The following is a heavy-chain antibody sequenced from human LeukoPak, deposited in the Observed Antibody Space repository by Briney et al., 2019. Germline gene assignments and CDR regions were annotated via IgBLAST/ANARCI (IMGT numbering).Heavy chain of an antibody. CDR2: ISSSSSYI. V-gene: IGHV3-21*01. Sequence: GGSLRLSCAASGFTFSSYSMNWVRQAPGKGLEWVSSISSSSSYIYYADSVKGRFTISRDNAKNSLYLQMNSLRAEDTAVYYCAREGTTGTCSRWFDPWGQGTLVTVSS. J-gene: IGHJ5*02. CDR3: AREGTTGTCSRWFDP. D-gene: IGHD1-1*01. CDR1: GFTFSSYS.